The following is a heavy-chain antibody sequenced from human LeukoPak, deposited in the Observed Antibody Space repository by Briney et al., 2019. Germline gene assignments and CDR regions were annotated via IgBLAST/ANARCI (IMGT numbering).Heavy chain of an antibody. J-gene: IGHJ4*02. Sequence: GGSLRLSCTASGFTFGDYAMSWVRQAPGKGLEWVSFIYSGGNTHYSDSVKGRFTISRDNSKNTLYLQMNSLRVEDTAVYYCARDGLVGPFSYWGQGTLVTVSS. CDR3: ARDGLVGPFSY. CDR2: IYSGGNT. V-gene: IGHV3-66*01. D-gene: IGHD1-26*01. CDR1: GFTFGDYA.